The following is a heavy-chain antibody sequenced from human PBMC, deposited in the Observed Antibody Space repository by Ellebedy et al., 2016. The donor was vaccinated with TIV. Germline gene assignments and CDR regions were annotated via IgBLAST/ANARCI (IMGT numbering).Heavy chain of an antibody. Sequence: GESLKISXAASGFIFNSYAMHWVRQAPGKGLEWVALISYDGSNKEYADSVKGRFSISRDNAKNSVYLQMNGLKTEDTAVYYCSRGCDSSGYCLDDWGQGTLVTVSS. V-gene: IGHV3-30*04. J-gene: IGHJ4*02. CDR3: SRGCDSSGYCLDD. CDR1: GFIFNSYA. D-gene: IGHD3-22*01. CDR2: ISYDGSNK.